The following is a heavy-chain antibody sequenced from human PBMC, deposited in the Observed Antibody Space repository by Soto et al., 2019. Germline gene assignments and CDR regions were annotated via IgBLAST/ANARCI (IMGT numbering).Heavy chain of an antibody. J-gene: IGHJ4*02. CDR1: GYTFTSYH. Sequence: GASVKVSCKASGYTFTSYHMHWVRQAPGQGLEWMGIINPSGGRTNYQQKFQGRVTMTRDTSTSTVYMELSSLRSEDTAVYYCARHPRGRSSSWYYFDYWGQGTLVTVSP. D-gene: IGHD6-13*01. CDR2: INPSGGRT. V-gene: IGHV1-46*01. CDR3: ARHPRGRSSSWYYFDY.